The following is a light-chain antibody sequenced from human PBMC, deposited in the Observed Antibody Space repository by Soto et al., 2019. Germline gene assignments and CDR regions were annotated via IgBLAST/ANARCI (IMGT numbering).Light chain of an antibody. V-gene: IGKV3-20*01. J-gene: IGKJ4*01. Sequence: EIVLTHSPGTLSLSPGEIATLSCWASQSVSSSYLAWYQQKPGQAPRLLIYGASSRATGIPDRFSGSGSGTDFTLTISRLEPEDFATYYCLQHDSYPLTFGGGTKVDIK. CDR2: GAS. CDR3: LQHDSYPLT. CDR1: QSVSSSY.